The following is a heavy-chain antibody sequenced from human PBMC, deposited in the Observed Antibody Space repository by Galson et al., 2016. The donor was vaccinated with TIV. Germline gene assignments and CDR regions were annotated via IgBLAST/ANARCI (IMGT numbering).Heavy chain of an antibody. CDR2: INWNGAGT. V-gene: IGHV3-20*01. CDR3: ARVRSCGGDCYYFDY. CDR1: GFIFDDYD. D-gene: IGHD2-21*02. Sequence: SLRLSCAASGFIFDDYDMNWVRQAPGKGLEWVSGINWNGAGTSYADPVKGRFTISRDSAKNSLWLQMNSLRVEDTALYHCARVRSCGGDCYYFDYWGQGTLVTVSS. J-gene: IGHJ4*02.